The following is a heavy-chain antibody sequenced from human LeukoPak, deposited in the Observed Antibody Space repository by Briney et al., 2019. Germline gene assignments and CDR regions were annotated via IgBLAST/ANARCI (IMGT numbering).Heavy chain of an antibody. V-gene: IGHV3-20*04. CDR2: INWNGGST. CDR1: GFTFDDYG. J-gene: IGHJ4*02. CDR3: AKDEGLERPTPGY. Sequence: PGGSLRLSCAASGFTFDDYGMSWVRQAPGKGLEWVSGINWNGGSTTYADSVKGRFTISRDNSKNTLYLQMNSLRAEDTAVYYCAKDEGLERPTPGYWGQGTLVTVSS. D-gene: IGHD1-1*01.